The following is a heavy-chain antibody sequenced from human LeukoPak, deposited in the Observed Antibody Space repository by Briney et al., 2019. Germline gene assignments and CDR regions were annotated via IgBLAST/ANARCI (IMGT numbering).Heavy chain of an antibody. V-gene: IGHV4-59*01. D-gene: IGHD1-1*01. Sequence: SETLSLTCTVSGGSISSYYWSWIRQPPGKGLEWIGYIYYSGSTNYNPSLKSRVTISVDTSKNQFSLKLSSVTAADTAVYYCARSALRSELEDAFDIWGQGTMVTVSS. CDR3: ARSALRSELEDAFDI. CDR1: GGSISSYY. CDR2: IYYSGST. J-gene: IGHJ3*02.